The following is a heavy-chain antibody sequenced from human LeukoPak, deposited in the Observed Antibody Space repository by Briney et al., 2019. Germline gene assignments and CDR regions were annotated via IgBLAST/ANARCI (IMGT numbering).Heavy chain of an antibody. J-gene: IGHJ3*02. Sequence: GSSVKVSCKASGYTFTHRYLHWVRQAPGQALEWMGWITPFNGNTNYAQQFQDRVTITRDRSRNTVYMELNSLRFEDTAMYYCARSPFSGDDDAFDIWGQGTMVTVSS. D-gene: IGHD5-12*01. CDR3: ARSPFSGDDDAFDI. CDR1: GYTFTHRY. CDR2: ITPFNGNT. V-gene: IGHV1-45*02.